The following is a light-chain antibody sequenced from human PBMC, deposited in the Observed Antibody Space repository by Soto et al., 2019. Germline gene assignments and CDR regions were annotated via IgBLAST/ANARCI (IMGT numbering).Light chain of an antibody. CDR3: SSYKSSRTPYV. V-gene: IGLV2-14*01. CDR1: SSYVGGYNY. Sequence: QSVLNQPASLSGSPGPSITISCTGTSSYVGGYNYVSWYQQHPGKAPKLMIYEVINRPSGVSNRFSGSKSGNTASLTISGLQAEDEADYYCSSYKSSRTPYVFGTGTKVTVL. CDR2: EVI. J-gene: IGLJ1*01.